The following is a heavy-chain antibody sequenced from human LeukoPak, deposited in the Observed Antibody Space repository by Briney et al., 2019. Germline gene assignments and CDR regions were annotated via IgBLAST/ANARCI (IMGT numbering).Heavy chain of an antibody. V-gene: IGHV3-11*05. CDR1: GFTFSDYY. CDR3: ARGRGSGWYNDY. D-gene: IGHD6-19*01. CDR2: ISSSSSYT. J-gene: IGHJ4*02. Sequence: SGGSLRLSCAASGFTFSDYYMSWIRQAPGKGLEWVSYISSSSSYTNYADSVKGRFAISRDNAKNSLYLPMNSLRAEDTAVYYCARGRGSGWYNDYWGQGTLVTVSS.